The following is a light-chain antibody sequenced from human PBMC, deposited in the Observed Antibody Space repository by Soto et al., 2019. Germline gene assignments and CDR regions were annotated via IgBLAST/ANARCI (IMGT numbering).Light chain of an antibody. J-gene: IGLJ2*01. CDR3: QSYDSSVSKVV. CDR2: GNS. V-gene: IGLV1-40*01. Sequence: QSVLTQPPSVSGAPGQRVTISCNGSSSDIGAGYDVHWYQQLPGTAPKLLIYGNSNRPSGVPDRFSGSKSGTSASLAITGLQAEDEADYYCQSYDSSVSKVVFGGGTKVTVL. CDR1: SSDIGAGYD.